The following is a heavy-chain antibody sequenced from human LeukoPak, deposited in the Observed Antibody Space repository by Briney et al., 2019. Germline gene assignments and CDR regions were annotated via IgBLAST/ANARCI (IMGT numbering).Heavy chain of an antibody. CDR3: AMYSSGWYAFY. Sequence: SVNVSCKASGGTFISYAISWVRQAPGQGLEWMGRIIPILGIANYAQKFQGRVTITADKSTSTAYMELSSLRSEDTAVYYCAMYSSGWYAFYWGQGTLVTVSS. V-gene: IGHV1-69*04. CDR2: IIPILGIA. CDR1: GGTFISYA. D-gene: IGHD6-19*01. J-gene: IGHJ4*02.